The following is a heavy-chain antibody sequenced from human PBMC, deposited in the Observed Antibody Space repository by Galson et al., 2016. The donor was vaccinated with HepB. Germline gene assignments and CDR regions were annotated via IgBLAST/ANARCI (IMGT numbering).Heavy chain of an antibody. CDR2: IYYSGST. D-gene: IGHD3-22*01. V-gene: IGHV4-59*08. Sequence: TLSLTCTVSGGSISSYYWSWIRQPPGKGLEWSGDIYYSGSTNYNPSLKSRLTIPVDTSKNQFSLKLSAVTAADTAVYYCARRRNYYDSSGYSYDYFDPWGQGTQVTVSS. CDR3: ARRRNYYDSSGYSYDYFDP. J-gene: IGHJ5*02. CDR1: GGSISSYY.